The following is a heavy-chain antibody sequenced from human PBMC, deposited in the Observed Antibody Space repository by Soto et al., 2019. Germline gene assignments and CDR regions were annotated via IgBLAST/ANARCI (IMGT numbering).Heavy chain of an antibody. CDR1: GYTFANAW. D-gene: IGHD3-10*01. CDR2: VVPGDSYT. V-gene: IGHV5-10-1*01. J-gene: IGHJ4*02. CDR3: ARRVYGSGSYYFDY. Sequence: GESLKIFCKGSGYTFANAWIAWVRQMPGKGREWLGRVVPGDSYTTYSPSFQGHVTISADKSISTAYLQWSSLKASDTAMYYCARRVYGSGSYYFDYWGQGTLVTVSS.